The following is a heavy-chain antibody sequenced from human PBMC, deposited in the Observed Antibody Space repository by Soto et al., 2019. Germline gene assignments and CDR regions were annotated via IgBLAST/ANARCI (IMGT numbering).Heavy chain of an antibody. CDR3: TRDLYGDYEVFDY. J-gene: IGHJ4*02. CDR2: ISSKAYGGTT. Sequence: GWSLGLSCTSSGFTLGDYGMSWFRQGPWKWLDGVGFISSKAYGGTTEYAASVKGRFTISRDDSKSIAYLQMNSLKTEDTAMYYCTRDLYGDYEVFDYWGQGTMVSVSS. V-gene: IGHV3-49*03. CDR1: GFTLGDYG. D-gene: IGHD4-17*01.